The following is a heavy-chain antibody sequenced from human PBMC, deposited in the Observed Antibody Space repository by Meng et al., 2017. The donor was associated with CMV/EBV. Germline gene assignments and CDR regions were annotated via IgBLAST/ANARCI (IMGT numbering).Heavy chain of an antibody. D-gene: IGHD3-22*01. V-gene: IGHV3-33*06. J-gene: IGHJ6*02. Sequence: GGSLRLSCAASGFTFSSYGMHWVRQAPGKGLEWVAVIWYDGSNKYYADSVKGRFTISRDNSKNTLYLQMNSLRAEDTAVYYCAKEVGYDSSGFLYYYGMDVWGQGTTDTVSS. CDR3: AKEVGYDSSGFLYYYGMDV. CDR1: GFTFSSYG. CDR2: IWYDGSNK.